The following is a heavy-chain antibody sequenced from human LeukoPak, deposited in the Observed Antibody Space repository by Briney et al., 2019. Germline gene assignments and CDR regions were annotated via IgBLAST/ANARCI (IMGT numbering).Heavy chain of an antibody. V-gene: IGHV4-30-2*01. J-gene: IGHJ4*02. Sequence: SETLSLTCTVSGGSISSGGYYWSWIRQPPGKGLEWIGYIYHSGSTYYNPSLKSRVTISVDRSKNQFSLKLSSVTAADTAVYYCARGTFDSSGYLGFDYWGQGTLVTVSS. CDR1: GGSISSGGYY. D-gene: IGHD3-22*01. CDR3: ARGTFDSSGYLGFDY. CDR2: IYHSGST.